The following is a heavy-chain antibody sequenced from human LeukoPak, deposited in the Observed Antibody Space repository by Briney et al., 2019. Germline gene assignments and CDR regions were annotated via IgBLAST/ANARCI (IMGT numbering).Heavy chain of an antibody. CDR2: IENDASKK. D-gene: IGHD2-8*01. Sequence: GGSLRLSCAASGFTFSHFGMHWVRQAPGKGLGGGAFIENDASKKYFAGTVKRRFSISRDNSKNTLYLQMNTLRAEDTAVYYCWKGGWTNCYPIFDYWGQGTLVTVSS. CDR3: WKGGWTNCYPIFDY. CDR1: GFTFSHFG. J-gene: IGHJ4*02. V-gene: IGHV3-30*02.